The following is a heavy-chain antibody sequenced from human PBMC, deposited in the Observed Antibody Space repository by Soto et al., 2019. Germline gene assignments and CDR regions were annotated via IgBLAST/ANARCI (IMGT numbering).Heavy chain of an antibody. CDR3: ARGATLRYYYYYYYMDV. J-gene: IGHJ6*03. Sequence: SETLSLTCAVYGGSFSGYYWSWIRQPPGKGLEWIGEINHSGSTNYNPSLKSRVTISVDTSKNQFSLKLSSVTAADTAVYYCARGATLRYYYYYYYMDVWGKGTTVTVSS. D-gene: IGHD5-12*01. CDR1: GGSFSGYY. V-gene: IGHV4-34*01. CDR2: INHSGST.